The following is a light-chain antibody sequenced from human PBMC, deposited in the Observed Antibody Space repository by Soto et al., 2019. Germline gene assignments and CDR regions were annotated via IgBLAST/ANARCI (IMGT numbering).Light chain of an antibody. CDR1: TSDVGGYNY. J-gene: IGLJ1*01. V-gene: IGLV2-14*01. CDR2: EVS. CDR3: SSYTTRSILV. Sequence: QSALTQPASVSGSPGQSITISCTGTTSDVGGYNYVSWYQQHPGKAPKLIIDEVSNRPSGISNRFSGSKSGNTASLTISGLQAEDEADYYCSSYTTRSILVFGTGTKVTVL.